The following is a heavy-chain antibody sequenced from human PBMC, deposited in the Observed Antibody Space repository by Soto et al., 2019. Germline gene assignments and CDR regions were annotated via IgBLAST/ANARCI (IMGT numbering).Heavy chain of an antibody. CDR3: AKRTVVLATTGGAFDV. CDR1: GFTFSRFA. CDR2: ISGSGADS. Sequence: DVELLESGGGLVQPGGSLRLSCAASGFTFSRFAMSWVRQAPGKGLERVSTISGSGADSYGSDSVKGRFIISRDNSKNTLSLQMNDLKVEDTAIYYCAKRTVVLATTGGAFDVWGQGTMVTVSS. V-gene: IGHV3-23*01. J-gene: IGHJ3*01. D-gene: IGHD5-12*01.